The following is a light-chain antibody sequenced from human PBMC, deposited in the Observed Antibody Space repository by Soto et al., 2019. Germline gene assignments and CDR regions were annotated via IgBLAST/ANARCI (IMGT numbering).Light chain of an antibody. Sequence: EIVLTQSPGPLSLSPGERATLSCRASQSVSSSYLAWYQQKPGQAPRLLIYGASSRATGIPDRFSGSGSGTDFTLTISRLEPEDCAVYYCQQYGSSPPLTFVGWTKVEIK. J-gene: IGKJ4*01. CDR3: QQYGSSPPLT. CDR2: GAS. CDR1: QSVSSSY. V-gene: IGKV3-20*01.